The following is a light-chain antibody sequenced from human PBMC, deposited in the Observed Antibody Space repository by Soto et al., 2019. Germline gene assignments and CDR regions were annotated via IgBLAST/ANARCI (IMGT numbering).Light chain of an antibody. CDR2: GAS. J-gene: IGKJ3*01. CDR1: QSVSSN. Sequence: EIVMTQSPATLSVSPGERATLSCRASQSVSSNLAWYQQKPGQAPRLLIYGASTRATGIPGRFSGSGSGTDFTLTISSLQSADFAVYYCQQYNNWPFTFGPGTKVDIK. V-gene: IGKV3-15*01. CDR3: QQYNNWPFT.